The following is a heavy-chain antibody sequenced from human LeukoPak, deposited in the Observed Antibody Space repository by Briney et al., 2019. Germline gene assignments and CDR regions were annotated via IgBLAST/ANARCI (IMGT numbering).Heavy chain of an antibody. CDR1: GFTFSTYT. D-gene: IGHD2-2*01. J-gene: IGHJ5*02. CDR2: ISSSSSYI. V-gene: IGHV3-21*01. Sequence: GGSLRLSCAASGFTFSTYTMNWVRQAPGKGLEWVSSISSSSSYIYYADSVKGRFTISRDNAKNSLYLQMNSLRAEDTAVYYCASGPQYCSSTSCWENWFDPWGQGTLVTVSS. CDR3: ASGPQYCSSTSCWENWFDP.